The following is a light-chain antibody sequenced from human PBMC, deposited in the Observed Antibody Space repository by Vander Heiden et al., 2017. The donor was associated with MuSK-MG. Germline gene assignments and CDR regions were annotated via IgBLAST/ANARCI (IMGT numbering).Light chain of an antibody. CDR3: QSYDSSLSVV. V-gene: IGLV1-40*01. CDR1: SSNIGAGYD. CDR2: GNS. J-gene: IGLJ2*01. Sequence: QSVLTPPPSVSGAPGQRVTISCTGSSSNIGAGYDVHWYQQLPGTAPKLLIYGNSNRPSGVPDRFSGSKSGTSASLAITGLQAEDEADYYCQSYDSSLSVVFGGGTKLTVL.